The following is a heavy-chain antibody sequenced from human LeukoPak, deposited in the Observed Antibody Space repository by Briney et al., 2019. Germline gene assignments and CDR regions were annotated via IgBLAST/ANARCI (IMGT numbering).Heavy chain of an antibody. CDR1: GFTFSSYT. CDR3: ARVDGSTFDP. CDR2: ISGSGGST. V-gene: IGHV3-23*01. Sequence: GGSLRLSCAASGFTFSSYTMSWVRQAPGKGLEWVSAISGSGGSTYYADSVKGRFTISRDSSKNTLYLQMNSLRAEDTAVYYCARVDGSTFDPWGQGALVTVSS. J-gene: IGHJ5*02.